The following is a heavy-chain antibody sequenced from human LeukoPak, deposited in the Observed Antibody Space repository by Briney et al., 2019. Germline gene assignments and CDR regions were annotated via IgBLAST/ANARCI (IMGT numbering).Heavy chain of an antibody. D-gene: IGHD3-10*01. CDR2: IYTSGST. V-gene: IGHV4-4*07. CDR3: ARDYMVRGVIITNWFDP. CDR1: GGSISSCY. J-gene: IGHJ5*02. Sequence: SETLSLTCTVSGGSISSCYWSWIRQPAGKGLEWIGRIYTSGSTNYNPSLKSRVTMSVDTSKNQFSLKLSSVTAADTAVYYCARDYMVRGVIITNWFDPWGQGTLVTVSS.